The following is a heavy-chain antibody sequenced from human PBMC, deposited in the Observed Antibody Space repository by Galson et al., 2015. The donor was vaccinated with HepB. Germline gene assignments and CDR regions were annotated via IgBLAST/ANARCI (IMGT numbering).Heavy chain of an antibody. CDR1: GFTFSSYA. CDR3: ARLDANRYFDL. D-gene: IGHD4/OR15-4a*01. V-gene: IGHV3-30-3*01. Sequence: SLRLSCAASGFTFSSYAMHWVRQAPGKGLEWVAVISYDGSNKYYADSVKGRFTISRDNSKNTLYLQMNSLRAEDTAVYYCARLDANRYFDLWGRGTLVTVSS. CDR2: ISYDGSNK. J-gene: IGHJ2*01.